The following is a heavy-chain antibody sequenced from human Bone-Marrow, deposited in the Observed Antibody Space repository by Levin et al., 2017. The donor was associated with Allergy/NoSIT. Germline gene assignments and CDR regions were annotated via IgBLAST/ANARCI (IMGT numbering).Heavy chain of an antibody. V-gene: IGHV3-48*03. CDR2: ISSSGSTI. J-gene: IGHJ5*02. CDR1: GFTFSSYE. Sequence: PGESLKISCAASGFTFSSYEMNWVRQAPGKGLEWVSYISSSGSTIYYADSVKGRFTISRDNAKNSLYLQMNSLRAEDTAVYYCARDRRYSSGWYNWFDPWGQGTLVTVSS. CDR3: ARDRRYSSGWYNWFDP. D-gene: IGHD6-19*01.